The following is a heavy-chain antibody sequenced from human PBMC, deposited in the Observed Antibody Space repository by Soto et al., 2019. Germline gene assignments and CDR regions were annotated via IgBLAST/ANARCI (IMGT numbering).Heavy chain of an antibody. Sequence: SETLSLTCTVSGGSISSYYWSLIRQPPGKGLEWIGYIYYSGSTNYDPSLKSRVTISVDTSKNQFSLKLSSVTAADTAVYYCARDGEDGMDVWGQGTTVTVSS. V-gene: IGHV4-59*01. J-gene: IGHJ6*02. CDR2: IYYSGST. D-gene: IGHD3-10*01. CDR3: ARDGEDGMDV. CDR1: GGSISSYY.